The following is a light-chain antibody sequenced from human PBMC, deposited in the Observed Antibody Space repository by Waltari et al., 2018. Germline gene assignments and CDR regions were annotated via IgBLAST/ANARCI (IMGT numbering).Light chain of an antibody. J-gene: IGKJ1*01. CDR3: LQDYNYPHT. CDR2: AAS. V-gene: IGKV1-6*01. CDR1: QGIRND. Sequence: AIQMTQSPSSLSASVGDRITITCRASQGIRNDLGWYQQKPGKAPNLLIYAASSVQSGVPSRFSGSGSGTDFTLTISSLQPEDFATYYCLQDYNYPHTFGQGTKVEIK.